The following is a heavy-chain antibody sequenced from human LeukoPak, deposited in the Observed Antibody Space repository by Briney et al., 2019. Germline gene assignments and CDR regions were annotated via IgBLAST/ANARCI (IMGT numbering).Heavy chain of an antibody. CDR3: AKLATHDAFDI. CDR2: ISYDGSNK. Sequence: GRSLRLSCAASGFTFSSYGMHWVRQAPGKGLEWVAVISYDGSNKYYADSVKGRFTISRDNSKNTLYLQMNSLRAEDTAVYYCAKLATHDAFDIWGQGTMVTVSS. V-gene: IGHV3-30*18. CDR1: GFTFSSYG. D-gene: IGHD5-12*01. J-gene: IGHJ3*02.